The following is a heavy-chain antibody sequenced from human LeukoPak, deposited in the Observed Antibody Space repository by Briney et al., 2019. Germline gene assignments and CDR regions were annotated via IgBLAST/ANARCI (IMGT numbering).Heavy chain of an antibody. D-gene: IGHD3-3*01. CDR3: ARSTYDFWSGYEDGPSLYYGMDV. V-gene: IGHV4-59*01. Sequence: SETLSLTCTVSGVSISSYYWSWIRQPPGKGLEWIGYIYYSGSTNYYPSLKSRVTISVDTSKNQFSLKLSSVTGADTAVYYCARSTYDFWSGYEDGPSLYYGMDVWGQGTTVTVSS. J-gene: IGHJ6*02. CDR2: IYYSGST. CDR1: GVSISSYY.